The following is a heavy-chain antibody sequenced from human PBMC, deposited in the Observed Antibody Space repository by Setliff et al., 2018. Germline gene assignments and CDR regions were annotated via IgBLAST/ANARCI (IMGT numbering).Heavy chain of an antibody. D-gene: IGHD1-1*01. CDR2: IYYTGST. CDR3: ARANKKLDYYYYYYMDV. Sequence: SETLSLTCTVSGGSISSSSHYWGWIRQPPGKGLEWIGSIYYTGSTYYNPSLKSRVTMSVDTSKRQFSLKLGSATAADTAVYYCARANKKLDYYYYYYMDVWGKGTTVTVSS. CDR1: GGSISSSSHY. J-gene: IGHJ6*03. V-gene: IGHV4-39*07.